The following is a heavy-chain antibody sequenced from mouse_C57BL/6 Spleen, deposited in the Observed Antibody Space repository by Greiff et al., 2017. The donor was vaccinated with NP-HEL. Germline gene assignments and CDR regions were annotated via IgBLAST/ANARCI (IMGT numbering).Heavy chain of an antibody. CDR3: ARRGPFGTMDY. CDR2: IDPSDSET. V-gene: IGHV1-52*01. Sequence: VQLQQSGAELVRPGSSVKLSCKASGYTFTSYWMHWVKQRPIQGLEWIGNIDPSDSETHYNQKFKDKATLTVDKSSSTAYMQLSSLTSEDSAVYYRARRGPFGTMDYWGQGTSVTVSS. J-gene: IGHJ4*01. D-gene: IGHD3-1*01. CDR1: GYTFTSYW.